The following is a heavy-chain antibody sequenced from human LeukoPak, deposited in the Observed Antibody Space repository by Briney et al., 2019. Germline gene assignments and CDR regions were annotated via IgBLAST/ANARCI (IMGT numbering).Heavy chain of an antibody. CDR1: GDSISTYY. D-gene: IGHD3-10*01. V-gene: IGHV4-59*08. CDR3: ARSYGLGNYFDY. J-gene: IGHJ4*02. Sequence: PSETLSLTCTVSGDSISTYYWSWIRQPPGKRLEWIGYIYFSGTTNYNPSLKSRVTISVDTSKNQFSLRLSSVTAADTAVYYCARSYGLGNYFDYWGQGTLVTVSS. CDR2: IYFSGTT.